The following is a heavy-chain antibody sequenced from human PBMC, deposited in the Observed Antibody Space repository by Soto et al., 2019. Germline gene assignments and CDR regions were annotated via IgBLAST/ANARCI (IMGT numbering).Heavy chain of an antibody. Sequence: PSETLSLTCAVYGGSFSGYYWSWIRQPPGKGLEWIGEINHSGSTNYNPSLKSRVTISVDTSKNQFSLKLSSVTAADTAVYYCARGARPYSGYEYYYYYYMDVWGKGTTVTVSS. CDR2: INHSGST. D-gene: IGHD5-12*01. CDR1: GGSFSGYY. J-gene: IGHJ6*03. V-gene: IGHV4-34*01. CDR3: ARGARPYSGYEYYYYYYMDV.